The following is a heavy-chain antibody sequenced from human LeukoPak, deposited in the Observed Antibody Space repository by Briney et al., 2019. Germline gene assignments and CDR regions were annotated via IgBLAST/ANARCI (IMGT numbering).Heavy chain of an antibody. CDR3: AKSITIFGVVSVPGV. D-gene: IGHD3-3*01. Sequence: GGSLRLSCAASGFTFSSYAMSWVRQAPGKGLEWVSAISGSGGSTYYADSVKGRFTISRDNSKNTLYLQMNSLRAEDTAVYYSAKSITIFGVVSVPGVWGQGTLVTVSS. V-gene: IGHV3-23*01. CDR1: GFTFSSYA. J-gene: IGHJ4*02. CDR2: ISGSGGST.